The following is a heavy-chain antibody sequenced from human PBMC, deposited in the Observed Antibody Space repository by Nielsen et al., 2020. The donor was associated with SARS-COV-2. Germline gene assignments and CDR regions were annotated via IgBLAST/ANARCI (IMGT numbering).Heavy chain of an antibody. CDR3: ARGVEVMGRGDPSDAFDI. D-gene: IGHD3-10*01. CDR2: ITSNGGRT. CDR1: GFTFSSYD. V-gene: IGHV3-64*01. Sequence: GGSLRLSCAASGFTFSSYDMHWVRQAPGKGLEYVSAITSNGGRTYYANSVKGRFTISRDNSKNTLYLQMGSLRTEDMAGYYCARGVEVMGRGDPSDAFDIWGQGTMVTVSS. J-gene: IGHJ3*02.